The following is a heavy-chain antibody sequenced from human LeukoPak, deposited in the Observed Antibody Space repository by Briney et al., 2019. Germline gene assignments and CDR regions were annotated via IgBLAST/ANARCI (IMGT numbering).Heavy chain of an antibody. CDR1: GFTCSSYA. J-gene: IGHJ6*03. Sequence: GGSLKLSCAASGFTCSSYAMSWVRQAPGKGLEWVAFIRYDGSNKYYADSVKGRFTISRGNSKNTLYLQMNSLRAEDTAVYYCAKDLQVFGVVKGNYYYYYYMDVWGKGTTVTVSS. V-gene: IGHV3-30*02. CDR3: AKDLQVFGVVKGNYYYYYYMDV. CDR2: IRYDGSNK. D-gene: IGHD3-3*01.